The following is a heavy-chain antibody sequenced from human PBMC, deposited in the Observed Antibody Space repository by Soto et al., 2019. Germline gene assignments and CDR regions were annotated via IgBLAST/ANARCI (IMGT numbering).Heavy chain of an antibody. CDR3: AQAGDYDLLSFDH. Sequence: QITLKASGPPLVRPAQPLTLTCAFSGFSLTTTSMGLAWIRQPPRKALEWLALIYWADDQRYSPSLKDRLTISKDTSRSRVVLTISNMNPADTGTYFCAQAGDYDLLSFDHWGAGTLGSVSS. CDR2: IYWADDQ. D-gene: IGHD4-17*01. CDR1: GFSLTTTSMG. J-gene: IGHJ4*01. V-gene: IGHV2-5*02.